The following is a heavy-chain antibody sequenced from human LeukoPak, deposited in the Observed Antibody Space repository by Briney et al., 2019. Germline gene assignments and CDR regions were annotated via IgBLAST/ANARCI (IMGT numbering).Heavy chain of an antibody. Sequence: GESLKISCKGSGYSFSNYWICWVRQMPGKGLEWMGIIYPGDSDTRYSPSFQGQVTISADKSISTAYLQWSSLKASDTAMYYCARCQGVIGGGTLRLDPWGQGTLVTVSS. CDR3: ARCQGVIGGGTLRLDP. V-gene: IGHV5-51*01. J-gene: IGHJ5*02. D-gene: IGHD2/OR15-2a*01. CDR1: GYSFSNYW. CDR2: IYPGDSDT.